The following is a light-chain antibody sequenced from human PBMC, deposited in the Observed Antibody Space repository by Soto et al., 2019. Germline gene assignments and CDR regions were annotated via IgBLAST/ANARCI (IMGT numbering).Light chain of an antibody. CDR2: DAS. CDR1: QSISNW. J-gene: IGKJ4*01. Sequence: DIQMTQSPSTLSASVGDRVTITCRASQSISNWLAWYQQKPGKAPNLLIYDASSLEGGVPSRFSGSGSGTEFTLSISSLQPDDFATYYCQQYNGYLTFGGGTKVEIK. CDR3: QQYNGYLT. V-gene: IGKV1-5*01.